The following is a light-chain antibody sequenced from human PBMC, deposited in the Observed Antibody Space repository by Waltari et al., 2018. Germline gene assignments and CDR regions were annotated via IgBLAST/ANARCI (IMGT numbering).Light chain of an antibody. Sequence: DIQMTQTPSTLSASVGDRVPITCRSSQRISSWLAWYQQKPGQAPKLLIYKASSLETGVPSRFSGSGSGTEFPLTISSLQPDDFATYYCLHYNSYPRTFGQGTKVEIK. CDR3: LHYNSYPRT. CDR1: QRISSW. CDR2: KAS. J-gene: IGKJ1*01. V-gene: IGKV1-5*03.